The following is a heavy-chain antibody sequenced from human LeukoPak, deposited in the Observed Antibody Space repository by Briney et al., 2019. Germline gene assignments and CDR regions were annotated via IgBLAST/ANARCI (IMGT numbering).Heavy chain of an antibody. CDR1: GGSISSSSYY. Sequence: SETLSLTCTVSGGSISSSSYYSGWIRQPPGKGLEWIGSIYYSGSTYYNPSLKSRVTISVDTSKNQFSLKLSSVTAADTAVYYCARPVTTGAFDIWGQGTMVTVSS. D-gene: IGHD1-14*01. CDR2: IYYSGST. CDR3: ARPVTTGAFDI. J-gene: IGHJ3*02. V-gene: IGHV4-39*01.